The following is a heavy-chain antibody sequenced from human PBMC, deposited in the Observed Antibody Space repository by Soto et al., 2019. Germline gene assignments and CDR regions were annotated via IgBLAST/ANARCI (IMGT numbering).Heavy chain of an antibody. J-gene: IGHJ3*02. D-gene: IGHD7-27*01. CDR2: IQDDGKEI. V-gene: IGHV3-7*01. CDR3: GTDKWGGAFDI. CDR1: GFTLSKYW. Sequence: AGSLRLSCAATGFTLSKYWCSWVRQTPGKGLECVANIQDDGKEINYVDAAKGRFTTSRHNATNTLFLQMNSLRADDTAVYYCGTDKWGGAFDIGGQGTMVTVSS.